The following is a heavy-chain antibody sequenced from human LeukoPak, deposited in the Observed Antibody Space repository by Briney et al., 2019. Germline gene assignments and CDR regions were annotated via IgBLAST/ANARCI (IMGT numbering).Heavy chain of an antibody. V-gene: IGHV4-38-2*02. Sequence: SETLSLTCAVSGYSISSGYYWGWIRQPPGKGLEWIGRIYHSGSTYYIPSLKSRVTISVDTSKNQFSLKLSSVTAADTAVYYCARDFWSLAGPLLWFGELFDYWGQGTLVTVSS. CDR1: GYSISSGYY. CDR2: IYHSGST. D-gene: IGHD3-10*01. CDR3: ARDFWSLAGPLLWFGELFDY. J-gene: IGHJ4*02.